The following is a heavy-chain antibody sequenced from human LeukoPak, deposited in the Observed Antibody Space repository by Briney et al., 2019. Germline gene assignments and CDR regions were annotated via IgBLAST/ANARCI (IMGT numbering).Heavy chain of an antibody. V-gene: IGHV1-8*01. D-gene: IGHD7-27*01. CDR1: GYTFTSYD. CDR3: ARGYNWGSPTRNFYYLDV. J-gene: IGHJ6*03. CDR2: MNPNSGNT. Sequence: ASVKVSCKASGYTFTSYDINWVRQATGQGLEWMGWMNPNSGNTGYAQKFQGRVTMTRNTSISTAYMELGSLRSEDTAVYYCARGYNWGSPTRNFYYLDVWGKGTTVTVSS.